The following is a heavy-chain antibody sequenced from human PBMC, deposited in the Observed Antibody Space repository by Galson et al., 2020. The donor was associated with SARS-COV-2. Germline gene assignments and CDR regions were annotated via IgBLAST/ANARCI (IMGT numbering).Heavy chain of an antibody. CDR2: IFHSGST. CDR3: ASSIGRNMGGCDY. Sequence: SETLSLTCPVSGGSISTSNWWTWVRQPPGKGLEWIGEIFHSGSTNYKPSLNSRVTILVDKAKNHISLKLTDVTAADTATYFCASSIGRNMGGCDYWGQGILVVVSS. D-gene: IGHD2-21*01. V-gene: IGHV4-4*02. J-gene: IGHJ4*02. CDR1: GGSISTSNW.